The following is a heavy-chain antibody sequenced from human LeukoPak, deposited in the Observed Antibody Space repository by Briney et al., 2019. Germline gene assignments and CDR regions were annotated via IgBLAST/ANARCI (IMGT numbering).Heavy chain of an antibody. Sequence: PSQTLSLTCAISGDSVSSNSAAWNWIRQSPSRGLEWLGRTYYRSRWYNDYAVSVKSRITINEDTSKNQFSLKLSSVTAADTAVYYCARGGSYQRPYYYYYMDVWGKGTTVTVSS. CDR3: ARGGSYQRPYYYYYMDV. J-gene: IGHJ6*03. V-gene: IGHV6-1*01. CDR2: TYYRSRWYN. D-gene: IGHD2-2*01. CDR1: GDSVSSNSAA.